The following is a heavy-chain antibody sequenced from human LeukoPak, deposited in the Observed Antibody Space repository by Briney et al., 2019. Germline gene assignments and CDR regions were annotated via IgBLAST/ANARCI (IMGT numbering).Heavy chain of an antibody. D-gene: IGHD3-22*01. CDR3: ARDRYYYDRSGYYYFDH. J-gene: IGHJ4*02. Sequence: GGSLRLSCAASGFTFSSYWMSWVRQAPGKGLEWVANIKQDGSEKYYVDSVKGRFTISRDNAKNSLYLQMNSLRAEDTAVYYCARDRYYYDRSGYYYFDHWGQGTLVTVSS. CDR2: IKQDGSEK. CDR1: GFTFSSYW. V-gene: IGHV3-7*05.